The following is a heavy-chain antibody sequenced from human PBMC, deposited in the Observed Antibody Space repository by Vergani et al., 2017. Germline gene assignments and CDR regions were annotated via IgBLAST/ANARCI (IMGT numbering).Heavy chain of an antibody. D-gene: IGHD1-1*01. CDR3: AKGGWNYWFDS. CDR2: INTNGDYT. CDR1: GFSFTTYA. J-gene: IGHJ5*01. Sequence: EVQLLESGGDLVQPGGSLRLPCAASGFSFTTYAMIWVRQAPGKGLEWVSTINTNGDYTLDGDSVKGRFTISRDNSKSTLYLQMNSLRAEDTAIYYCAKGGWNYWFDSWGQGTLVIVS. V-gene: IGHV3-23*01.